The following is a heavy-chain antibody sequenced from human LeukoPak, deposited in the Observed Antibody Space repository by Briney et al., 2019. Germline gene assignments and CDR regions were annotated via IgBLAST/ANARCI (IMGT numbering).Heavy chain of an antibody. CDR3: ARISSVPAASPFVDY. CDR1: GFTVSSNY. CDR2: IYSGGST. D-gene: IGHD2-2*01. Sequence: TGGSLRLSCAASGFTVSSNYMSWVRQAPGKGLEWVSVIYSGGSTYYADSVKGRFTISRDNSKNTLYPQMNSLRAEDTAVYYCARISSVPAASPFVDYWGQGTLVTVSS. V-gene: IGHV3-66*01. J-gene: IGHJ4*02.